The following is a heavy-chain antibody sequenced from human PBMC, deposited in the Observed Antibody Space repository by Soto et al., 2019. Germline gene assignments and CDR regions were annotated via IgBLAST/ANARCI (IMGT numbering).Heavy chain of an antibody. Sequence: ASVKVSCKASGYTFTSYGISWVRQAPGQGLEWMGWISAYNGNTNYAQKLQGRVTMTTDTSTSTAYMELRSLRSDDTAVYYCARDETNYDLWSGYYFGVYYFAYWGQGTLVTVSS. CDR1: GYTFTSYG. V-gene: IGHV1-18*01. CDR2: ISAYNGNT. D-gene: IGHD3-3*01. CDR3: ARDETNYDLWSGYYFGVYYFAY. J-gene: IGHJ4*02.